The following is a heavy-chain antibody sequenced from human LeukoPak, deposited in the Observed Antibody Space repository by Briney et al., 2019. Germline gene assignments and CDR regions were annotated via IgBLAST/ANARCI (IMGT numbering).Heavy chain of an antibody. Sequence: SETLSLTCTVSGGSISSYCWSWIRQPPGKGLEWIGYIYDSGSTNYNPSLKSRVTISIDTSKNQFSLKLTSVTAADTAVYYCARAHPKSYSSSWTSGWFDPWGQGTLVTVSS. J-gene: IGHJ5*02. CDR2: IYDSGST. CDR1: GGSISSYC. V-gene: IGHV4-59*12. CDR3: ARAHPKSYSSSWTSGWFDP. D-gene: IGHD6-13*01.